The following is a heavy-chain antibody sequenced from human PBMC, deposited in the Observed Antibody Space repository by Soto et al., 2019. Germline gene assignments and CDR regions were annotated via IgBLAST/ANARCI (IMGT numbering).Heavy chain of an antibody. CDR3: AAEAEPSSSGLDY. J-gene: IGHJ4*02. CDR2: ISSSSSYI. CDR1: GFTFSSYS. Sequence: GGSLRLSCAASGFTFSSYSMNWVRQAPGKGLEWVSSISSSSSYIYYADSVKGRFTISRDNAKNSLYLQMNSLRAEDTAVYYCAAEAEPSSSGLDYWGQGTLVTVSS. V-gene: IGHV3-21*01. D-gene: IGHD6-6*01.